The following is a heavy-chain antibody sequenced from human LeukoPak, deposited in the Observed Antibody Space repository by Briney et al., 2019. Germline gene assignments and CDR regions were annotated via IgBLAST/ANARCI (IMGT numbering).Heavy chain of an antibody. J-gene: IGHJ2*01. V-gene: IGHV4-59*01. D-gene: IGHD5-18*01. Sequence: SETLSLTCAVYGGSFSGYYWSWIRQPPGKGLEWIGYIYYSGSTNYNPSLKSRVTISVDTSKNQFSLKLSSVTAADTAVYYCARDGYSYGYGWYFDLWGRGTLVTVSS. CDR1: GGSFSGYY. CDR3: ARDGYSYGYGWYFDL. CDR2: IYYSGST.